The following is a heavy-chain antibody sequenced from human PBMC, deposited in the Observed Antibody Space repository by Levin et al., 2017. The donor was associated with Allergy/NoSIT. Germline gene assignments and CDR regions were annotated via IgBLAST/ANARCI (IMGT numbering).Heavy chain of an antibody. V-gene: IGHV4-59*01. CDR1: GGSMSNYF. CDR2: IYFSGST. CDR3: ARLRAYKGPPYMDV. Sequence: SETLSLTCTVSGGSMSNYFWSWIRQPPGKGLEWIGYIYFSGSTNYNPSLKSRVTISVDTSKNQFSLKLTSVTAADTAVYYCARLRAYKGPPYMDVWGKGTTVTVSS. J-gene: IGHJ6*03. D-gene: IGHD1-14*01.